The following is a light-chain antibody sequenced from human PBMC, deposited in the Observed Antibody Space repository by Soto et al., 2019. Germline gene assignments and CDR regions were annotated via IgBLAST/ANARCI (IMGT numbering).Light chain of an antibody. CDR1: QSLGSSN. J-gene: IGKJ1*01. CDR2: TTS. V-gene: IGKV3-20*01. Sequence: EIVLTQSPGTLSLSPGERATLSCRAIQSLGSSNLAWYQQKPGQTPRLLMYTTSMRATGIPDRFSGSGSGTDFTLTISRLEPEDFAVYYCQQYGRSPPTFGQGTKVDIK. CDR3: QQYGRSPPT.